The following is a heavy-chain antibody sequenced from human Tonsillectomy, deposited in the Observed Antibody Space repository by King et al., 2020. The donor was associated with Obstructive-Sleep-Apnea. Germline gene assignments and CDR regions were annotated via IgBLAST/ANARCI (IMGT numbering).Heavy chain of an antibody. J-gene: IGHJ4*02. CDR2: MNPNSGNT. D-gene: IGHD3-10*01. CDR1: GYTFTSYN. V-gene: IGHV1-8*01. CDR3: ARASSQNYYYGSGSFLY. Sequence: QLVQSGAEVKKPGASVKVSCKASGYTFTSYNINWVRQATGQGLEWMGWMNPNSGNTAYAQKFQGRVTMTRNTSISTAYMELSSLRSEDTAVYYCARASSQNYYYGSGSFLYWGQGTLVTVSS.